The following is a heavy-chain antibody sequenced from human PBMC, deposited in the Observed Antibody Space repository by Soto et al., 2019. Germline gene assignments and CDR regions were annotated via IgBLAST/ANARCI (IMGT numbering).Heavy chain of an antibody. CDR3: ARHIARIAARGIDY. CDR2: IYYSGST. D-gene: IGHD6-6*01. V-gene: IGHV4-39*01. Sequence: SETLSLTCTVSGGSISSSSYYWGWIRQPPGKGLEWIGSIYYSGSTYYNPSLKGRVTISVDTSKNQFSLKLSSVTAADTAVYYCARHIARIAARGIDYWGQGTLVTVSS. CDR1: GGSISSSSYY. J-gene: IGHJ4*02.